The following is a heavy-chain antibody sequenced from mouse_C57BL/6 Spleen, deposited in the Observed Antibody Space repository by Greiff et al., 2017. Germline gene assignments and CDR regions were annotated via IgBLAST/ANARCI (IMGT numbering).Heavy chain of an antibody. CDR3: TRDFNWYFGV. CDR1: GYTFTDYE. J-gene: IGHJ1*03. Sequence: QVQLQQSGAELVRPGASVTLSCKASGYTFTDYEMHWVKQTPVHGLEWIGAIDPATGGTAYNQKFKGKAILTADKSSSTAYMELRSLTSEDSAVYYCTRDFNWYFGVWGTGTTVTVSS. CDR2: IDPATGGT. V-gene: IGHV1-15*01.